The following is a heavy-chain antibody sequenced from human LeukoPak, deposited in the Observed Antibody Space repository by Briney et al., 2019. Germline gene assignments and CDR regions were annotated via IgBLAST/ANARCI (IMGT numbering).Heavy chain of an antibody. D-gene: IGHD2/OR15-2a*01. V-gene: IGHV4-59*08. CDR3: ARHASEDYLGFDP. CDR1: GGSISSYY. J-gene: IGHJ5*02. CDR2: IYYSGST. Sequence: PSETLSLTCTVSGGSISSYYWSWIRQPPGKGLEWIGYIYYSGSTNYNPSLKSRVTISVDTSKNQFSLKLSSVTAADTAVYYCARHASEDYLGFDPWGQGTLVTVSS.